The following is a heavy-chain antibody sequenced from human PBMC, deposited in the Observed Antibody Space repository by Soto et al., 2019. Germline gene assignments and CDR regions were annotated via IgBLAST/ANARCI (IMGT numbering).Heavy chain of an antibody. CDR3: AREAPYCTSATCPKFYDMDV. V-gene: IGHV1-69*13. CDR1: GGTFGSYA. D-gene: IGHD2-2*01. J-gene: IGHJ6*02. CDR2: IIPILNSP. Sequence: SVKVSCKASGGTFGSYAITWVRRAPGQGLEWLGGIIPILNSPAYAQKFQARVVITADEVTNTAYMELNSLRFDDTAVGYCAREAPYCTSATCPKFYDMDVWGQGTTVTVSS.